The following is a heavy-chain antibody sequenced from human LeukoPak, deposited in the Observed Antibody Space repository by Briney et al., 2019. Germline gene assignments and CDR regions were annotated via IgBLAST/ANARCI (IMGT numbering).Heavy chain of an antibody. CDR3: AKDVVPDSGWDLDH. CDR2: IYGGGERT. V-gene: IGHV3-23*01. CDR1: GFTFSTYS. D-gene: IGHD6-19*01. J-gene: IGHJ4*02. Sequence: PGGSLRLSCAASGFTFSTYSMTWVRQAPGKGLEWVSSIYGGGERTFYADSVRGRFTVSRDNSKNTLYLEMNSLRAEGTAVYFCAKDVVPDSGWDLDHWGQGTLVTVSS.